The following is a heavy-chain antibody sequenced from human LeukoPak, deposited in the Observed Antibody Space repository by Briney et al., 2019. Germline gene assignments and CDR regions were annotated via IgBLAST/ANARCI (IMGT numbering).Heavy chain of an antibody. D-gene: IGHD6-13*01. CDR1: GGSISSGSYY. CDR3: ARGGSAAAGGWFDP. Sequence: PSETLSLTCTVSGGSISSGSYYWSWIRQPAGKGLEWIGRTYTSGSTNYNPSLKSRVTISVDTSKNQFSLKLSSVTAADTAVYYCARGGSAAAGGWFDPWGQGTLVTVSS. CDR2: TYTSGST. V-gene: IGHV4-61*02. J-gene: IGHJ5*02.